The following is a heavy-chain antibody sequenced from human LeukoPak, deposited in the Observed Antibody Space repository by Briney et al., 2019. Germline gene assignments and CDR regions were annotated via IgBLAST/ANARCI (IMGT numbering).Heavy chain of an antibody. CDR1: GFTVNSNY. J-gene: IGHJ1*01. CDR3: ASMYFSQYLQH. CDR2: IYSGGST. Sequence: GGCLRLSCAASGFTVNSNYMSWVRQARGKGLEWVSVIYSGGSTNYADSVKGRFTISRDNSKNTLYLQMNSLRAEDTAVYYCASMYFSQYLQHWGQGTLVTVSS. V-gene: IGHV3-53*01. D-gene: IGHD2-8*01.